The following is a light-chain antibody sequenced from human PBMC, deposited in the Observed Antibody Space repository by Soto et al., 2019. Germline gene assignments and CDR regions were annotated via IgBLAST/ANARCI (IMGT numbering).Light chain of an antibody. CDR2: GAS. J-gene: IGKJ1*01. CDR3: QQSYSNLWT. CDR1: QNILRN. Sequence: EGVMTRSPATLSVSPGEIATVSCRASQNILRNLDWYQKKNGKAPRXXIYGASTRATGIPNRLSGSGSGTDFTITISSMQTEDFATYYCQQSYSNLWTFGQGTKVDIK. V-gene: IGKV3-15*01.